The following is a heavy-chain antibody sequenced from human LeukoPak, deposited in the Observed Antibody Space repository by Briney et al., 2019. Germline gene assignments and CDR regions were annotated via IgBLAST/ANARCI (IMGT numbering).Heavy chain of an antibody. V-gene: IGHV1-18*01. D-gene: IGHD5-12*01. CDR1: GYTFTSYG. CDR3: ARVSYSGYDDYCFDY. J-gene: IGHJ4*02. CDR2: ISAYNGNT. Sequence: ASVKVSCKASGYTFTSYGISWVRQAPGQGLEWMGWISAYNGNTNYAQKLQGRVTMTTDTSTSTAYMELRSLRSDDTAVYYCARVSYSGYDDYCFDYWGQGTLVTVSS.